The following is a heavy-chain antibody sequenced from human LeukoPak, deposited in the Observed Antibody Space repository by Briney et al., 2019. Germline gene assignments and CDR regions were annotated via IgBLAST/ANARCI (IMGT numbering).Heavy chain of an antibody. J-gene: IGHJ4*02. CDR3: ARGALVVVAATRNDY. CDR2: ISSSSSYI. Sequence: GGSLRLSCPASGFTFSSYSMNWVRQAPGKGLEWVSSISSSSSYIYYADSVKGRFTISRDNAKNSLYLQMNSLRAEDTAVYYCARGALVVVAATRNDYWGQGTLVTVSS. D-gene: IGHD2-15*01. V-gene: IGHV3-21*01. CDR1: GFTFSSYS.